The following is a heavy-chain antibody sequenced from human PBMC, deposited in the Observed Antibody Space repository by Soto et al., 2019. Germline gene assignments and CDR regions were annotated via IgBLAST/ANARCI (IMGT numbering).Heavy chain of an antibody. J-gene: IGHJ4*02. CDR3: ARRYDSSFDF. Sequence: QITLKESGPPLLKPTQTLTLTCTFSGFSLRSLGMAVGWIRQPPGRALEWVALIYWDDEERYGPSLQSRLTITKDTSKNHVVLTMTTMDPVDTATYYCARRYDSSFDFWGQGIPVTVSS. V-gene: IGHV2-5*05. CDR2: IYWDDEE. D-gene: IGHD6-6*01. CDR1: GFSLRSLGMA.